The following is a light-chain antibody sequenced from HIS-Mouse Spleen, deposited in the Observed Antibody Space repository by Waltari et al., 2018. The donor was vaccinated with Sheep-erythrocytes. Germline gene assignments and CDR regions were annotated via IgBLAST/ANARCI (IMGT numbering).Light chain of an antibody. CDR3: CSYAGSSTPWV. J-gene: IGLJ3*02. CDR1: SSDVGSYNL. Sequence: QSALTQPASVSGPPGQSITISCTGTSSDVGSYNLVSWYQQHPGKAPKLMIYEGSKRPSGVSNRFSGSKSGKTASLTISGLQAEDEADYYCCSYAGSSTPWVFGGGTKLTVL. CDR2: EGS. V-gene: IGLV2-23*01.